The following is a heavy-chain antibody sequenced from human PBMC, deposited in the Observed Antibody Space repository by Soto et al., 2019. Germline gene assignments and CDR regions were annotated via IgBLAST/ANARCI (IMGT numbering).Heavy chain of an antibody. CDR2: IYYTGST. J-gene: IGHJ4*02. V-gene: IGHV4-59*01. CDR1: GGSISSYY. D-gene: IGHD2-21*01. Sequence: PSETLSLTCTVSGGSISSYYWSWIRQPPGKGLEWIGYIYYTGSTKYNPSLKSRVTMSVDTSKNQFSLKLSSVTAADTAVYYCAREEYGGNLPFDSWGQGTLVTVSS. CDR3: AREEYGGNLPFDS.